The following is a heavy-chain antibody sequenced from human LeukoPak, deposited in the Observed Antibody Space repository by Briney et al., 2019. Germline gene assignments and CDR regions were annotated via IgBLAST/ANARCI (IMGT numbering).Heavy chain of an antibody. V-gene: IGHV3-48*01. J-gene: IGHJ4*02. CDR3: ARGYSYCSSTSCYTGRPSYYFDY. CDR2: ISSSGSTI. D-gene: IGHD2-2*02. CDR1: GFTFSSYN. Sequence: GGSLRLSCAASGFTFSSYNMNWVLQAPGKGLEWVSYISSSGSTISYADSVKGRFTISRDNAKNSLYLQMNSLRAEDTAVYYCARGYSYCSSTSCYTGRPSYYFDYWGQGTLVTVSS.